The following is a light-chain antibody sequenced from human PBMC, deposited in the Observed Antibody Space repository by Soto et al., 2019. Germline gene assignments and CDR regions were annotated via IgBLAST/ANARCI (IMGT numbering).Light chain of an antibody. CDR1: SSDVGSYNY. CDR2: DVS. J-gene: IGLJ2*01. V-gene: IGLV2-14*01. CDR3: HSYTTSSTHVV. Sequence: QSALTQPASVSGSPGQSITISCTGTSSDVGSYNYVSWYQQYPGKAPKLMIYDVSNRPSGVSYLFSGSNSGNTASLTISGLQAEDEADYYCHSYTTSSTHVVFGGGTKVTVL.